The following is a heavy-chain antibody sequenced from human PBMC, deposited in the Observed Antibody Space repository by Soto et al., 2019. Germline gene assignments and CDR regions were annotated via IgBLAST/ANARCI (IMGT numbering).Heavy chain of an antibody. D-gene: IGHD6-13*01. J-gene: IGHJ4*02. CDR2: IYYSGST. Sequence: PSETLSLTCTVSGGSISSGGYYWSWIRQHPGKGLEWIGYIYYSGSTYYNPSLKSRVTISVDTSKNQFSLKLSSVTAADTAVYYCARVFVSPSSPYFDYWGQGTLVTVSS. CDR1: GGSISSGGYY. V-gene: IGHV4-31*03. CDR3: ARVFVSPSSPYFDY.